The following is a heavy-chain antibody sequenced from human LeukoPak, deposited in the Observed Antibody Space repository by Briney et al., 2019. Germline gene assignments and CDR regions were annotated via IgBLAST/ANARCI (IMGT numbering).Heavy chain of an antibody. CDR2: IYYSGST. V-gene: IGHV4-39*01. CDR1: GGSISSSSYY. Sequence: PSETLSLTCTVSGGSISSSSYYWGWIRQPPGKGLEWIGSIYYSGSTYYNPFLKSRVTISVDTSKNQFSLKLSSVTAADTAVYYCARQYYYDSSGYYLDYWGQGPLVTVS. CDR3: ARQYYYDSSGYYLDY. D-gene: IGHD3-22*01. J-gene: IGHJ4*02.